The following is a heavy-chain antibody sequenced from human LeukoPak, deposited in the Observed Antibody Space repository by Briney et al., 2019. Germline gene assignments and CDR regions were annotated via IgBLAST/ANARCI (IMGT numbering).Heavy chain of an antibody. CDR1: GVTFSSYA. CDR2: ISYDGSNK. J-gene: IGHJ5*02. Sequence: GGSLRLSCGAAGVTFSSYAMHWVRQAPGKGRVGLAVISYDGSNKYYADSVKGRFTISRDNSKNTLYLQMNSLRAEDTAVYYCASYKEFQKRRDWFDPWGQGTLVTVSS. V-gene: IGHV3-30-3*02. CDR3: ASYKEFQKRRDWFDP. D-gene: IGHD2-2*02.